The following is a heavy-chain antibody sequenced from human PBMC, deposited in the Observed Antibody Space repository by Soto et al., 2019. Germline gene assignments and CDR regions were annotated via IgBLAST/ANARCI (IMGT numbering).Heavy chain of an antibody. CDR3: ARSYYYDSSGYPKPGAFDI. V-gene: IGHV1-69*01. Sequence: QVQLVQSGAEVKKPGSSVKVSCKASGGTFSSYAISWVRQAPGQGLEWMGGIIPIFGTANYAQKFQGRVTITADESTSTAYMGLSSLRSEDTAVYYCARSYYYDSSGYPKPGAFDIWGQGTMVTVSS. CDR2: IIPIFGTA. CDR1: GGTFSSYA. J-gene: IGHJ3*02. D-gene: IGHD3-22*01.